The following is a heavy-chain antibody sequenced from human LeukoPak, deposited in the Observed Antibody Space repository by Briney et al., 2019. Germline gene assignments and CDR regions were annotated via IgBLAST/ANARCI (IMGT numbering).Heavy chain of an antibody. Sequence: GGSLRLSCAASGFIFSSYWMIWVRQAPGKGLEWVSAISGSGGSTYYADSVKGRFTISRDSSKNTLYLQMNSLRAEDTAVYYCAKADIVVVPAAMLYYYYGMDVWGQGTTVTVSS. CDR1: GFIFSSYW. V-gene: IGHV3-23*01. CDR3: AKADIVVVPAAMLYYYYGMDV. J-gene: IGHJ6*02. CDR2: ISGSGGST. D-gene: IGHD2-2*01.